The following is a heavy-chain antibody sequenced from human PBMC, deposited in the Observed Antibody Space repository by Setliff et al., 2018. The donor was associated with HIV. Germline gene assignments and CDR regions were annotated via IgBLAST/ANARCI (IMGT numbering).Heavy chain of an antibody. J-gene: IGHJ4*02. V-gene: IGHV4-61*05. CDR3: ARHSPSDY. CDR1: GGAISGSGYY. CDR2: IYSSGST. Sequence: SETLSLTCSVSGGAISGSGYYWSWIRQPPGKALEWIGYIYSSGSTNYNPSLKSRVTISVDTSKNQFSLKLSSVTAADTAVYYCARHSPSDYWGQGTLVTVSS.